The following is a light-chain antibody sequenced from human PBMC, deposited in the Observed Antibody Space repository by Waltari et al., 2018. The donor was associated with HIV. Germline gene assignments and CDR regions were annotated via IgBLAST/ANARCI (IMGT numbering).Light chain of an antibody. CDR2: TGK. J-gene: IGLJ2*01. CDR1: SRADFNF. Sequence: QSALAPPASVSGPPGQSITTSSAGPSRADFNFVSWHQPRPGKALKVIIYTGKSRGSGVSSRFSASKSDITATLTISGLQADDEANYYCSSNTGRVSLFGGGTKLTVL. V-gene: IGLV2-14*02. CDR3: SSNTGRVSL.